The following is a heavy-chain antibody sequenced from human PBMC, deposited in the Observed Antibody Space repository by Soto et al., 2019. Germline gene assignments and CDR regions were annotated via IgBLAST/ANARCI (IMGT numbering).Heavy chain of an antibody. CDR2: ISSSSSYI. D-gene: IGHD2-15*01. Sequence: GSLRLSCAASEFTFSSYSMNWVRQAPGKGLEWVSSISSSSSYIYYADSVKGRFTISRDNAKNSLYLQMNSLRAEDTAVYYCARTYCSGGSCYSVFAGYYYGMDVWGRGTTVTVSS. V-gene: IGHV3-21*01. CDR3: ARTYCSGGSCYSVFAGYYYGMDV. J-gene: IGHJ6*02. CDR1: EFTFSSYS.